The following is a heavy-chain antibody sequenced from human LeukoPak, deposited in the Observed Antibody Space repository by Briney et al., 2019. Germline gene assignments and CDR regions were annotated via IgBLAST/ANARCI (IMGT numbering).Heavy chain of an antibody. CDR3: AREDDNGASGDY. D-gene: IGHD4-17*01. Sequence: PSETLSLTCTVSGYSISSGYYWGWIRQPPGKGLEWIGSIYHSGSTYYNPSLKSRVTISVDTSKNQFSLKVSSVTAADTAVYYCAREDDNGASGDYWGQGTLVTVSS. V-gene: IGHV4-38-2*02. CDR1: GYSISSGYY. J-gene: IGHJ4*02. CDR2: IYHSGST.